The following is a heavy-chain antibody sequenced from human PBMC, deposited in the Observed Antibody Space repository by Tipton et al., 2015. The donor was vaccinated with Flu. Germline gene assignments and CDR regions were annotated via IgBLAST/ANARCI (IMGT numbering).Heavy chain of an antibody. CDR3: ARGRRWELLRGNFDY. CDR1: GGSISSYY. Sequence: TLSLTCTVSGGSISSYYWNWIRQPPGKGLEWIGYIYNSGSTNINPSLESRVIMSADTSKSQFSLKLRSVTAADTAVYYCARGRRWELLRGNFDYWGQGTLVTVSS. D-gene: IGHD1-26*01. V-gene: IGHV4-59*01. J-gene: IGHJ4*02. CDR2: IYNSGST.